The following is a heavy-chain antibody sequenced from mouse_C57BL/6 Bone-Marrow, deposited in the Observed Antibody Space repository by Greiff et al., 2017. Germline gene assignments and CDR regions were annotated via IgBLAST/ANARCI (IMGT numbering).Heavy chain of an antibody. Sequence: VQLQQSGAELVKPGASVKLSCQASGYTFTSYWITWVKQSPGQGLEWIGDIYPGSGSTNYNEKFKSKATLTVDTSSSTAYMQLSRLTSEDSAVYYCARGVYYFGYFDVWGTGTTVTVSA. J-gene: IGHJ1*03. CDR3: ARGVYYFGYFDV. V-gene: IGHV1-55*01. CDR1: GYTFTSYW. CDR2: IYPGSGST. D-gene: IGHD1-1*01.